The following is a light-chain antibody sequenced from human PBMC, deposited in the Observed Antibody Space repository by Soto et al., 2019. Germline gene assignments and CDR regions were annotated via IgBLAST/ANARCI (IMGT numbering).Light chain of an antibody. CDR3: NSYTTNRTRV. CDR1: SSDLGSYNF. V-gene: IGLV2-14*01. Sequence: QSVLTQPASVSGSPGQSITISCTGTSSDLGSYNFVSWYQQHPGNAPKLMIYEVNNRPSGVSTRFSGSKSGNTASLTISGLQAEDEAHYYCNSYTTNRTRVFGGGTKVTVL. CDR2: EVN. J-gene: IGLJ3*02.